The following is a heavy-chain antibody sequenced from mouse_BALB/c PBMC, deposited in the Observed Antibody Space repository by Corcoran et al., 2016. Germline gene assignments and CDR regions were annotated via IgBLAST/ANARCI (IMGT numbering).Heavy chain of an antibody. CDR3: ARRGYDGYRYAMDY. D-gene: IGHD2-3*01. J-gene: IGHJ4*01. V-gene: IGHV14-3*02. Sequence: EVQLQQSGAELVKPGASVKLSCTASGFNIKDTYMHWVKQRPEQGLEWIGRIDPANGNTKYDPKFQGKATITADTSSNTAYLQLSNLTSEATAVYYCARRGYDGYRYAMDYWGQGTSVTVSS. CDR1: GFNIKDTY. CDR2: IDPANGNT.